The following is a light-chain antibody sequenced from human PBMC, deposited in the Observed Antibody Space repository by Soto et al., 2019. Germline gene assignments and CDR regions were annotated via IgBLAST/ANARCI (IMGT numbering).Light chain of an antibody. J-gene: IGLJ1*01. Sequence: QSVLTQPPSVSGAPGQRVTISCTGSSSNIGAGYVVHWYQQLPGTVPKLLIYVNNNRPSGVPDRFSGSKSGTSASLAITGLQAEDEADYYCQSYDISRSGYVFGTGTKVTVL. V-gene: IGLV1-40*01. CDR1: SSNIGAGYV. CDR3: QSYDISRSGYV. CDR2: VNN.